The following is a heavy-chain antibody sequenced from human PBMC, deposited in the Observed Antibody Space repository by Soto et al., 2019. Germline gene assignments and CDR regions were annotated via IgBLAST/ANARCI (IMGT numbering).Heavy chain of an antibody. CDR1: GLTFSSYS. D-gene: IGHD1-26*01. J-gene: IGHJ5*02. V-gene: IGHV3-48*02. CDR3: VRLTGSSPNWFDP. Sequence: PGGSLRLSCVASGLTFSSYSLNWVRQAPGKGLEWVSYISSGSSTIYYADSVKGRFTISRDSAKNSLYLQMNSLRDEDTAVYYCVRLTGSSPNWFDPWGQGTLVTVS. CDR2: ISSGSSTI.